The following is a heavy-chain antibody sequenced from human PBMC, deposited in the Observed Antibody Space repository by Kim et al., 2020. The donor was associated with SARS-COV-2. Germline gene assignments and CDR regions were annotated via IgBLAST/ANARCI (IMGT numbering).Heavy chain of an antibody. Sequence: GGSLRLSCITSGFIFSNYGMHWVRQAPGKGLEWVAVIWFDGSNKYYADSVKGRFTISRDNSKNTLYLQMNSLRAEDTAVYYCAKGGGLYYDMGGYWGQGTLVTVSS. J-gene: IGHJ4*02. CDR1: GFIFSNYG. CDR3: AKGGGLYYDMGGY. CDR2: IWFDGSNK. D-gene: IGHD3-16*01. V-gene: IGHV3-33*06.